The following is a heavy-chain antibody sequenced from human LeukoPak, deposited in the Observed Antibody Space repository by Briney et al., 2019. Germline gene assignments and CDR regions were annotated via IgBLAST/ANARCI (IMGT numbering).Heavy chain of an antibody. CDR2: IYYRGTT. CDR3: ARIQSRSSPFDY. V-gene: IGHV4-59*01. Sequence: PSETLSLTCTVSGGSTSSYYWSWIRQPPGKRLEWVGYIYYRGTTTNNPSLESRVTISVDTSKNQFSLRLSSVTAADTAVYYCARIQSRSSPFDYWGQGTLVTVSS. D-gene: IGHD6-13*01. CDR1: GGSTSSYY. J-gene: IGHJ4*02.